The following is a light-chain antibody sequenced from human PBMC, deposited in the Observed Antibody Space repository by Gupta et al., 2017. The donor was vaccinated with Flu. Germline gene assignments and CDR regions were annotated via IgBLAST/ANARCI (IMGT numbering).Light chain of an antibody. V-gene: IGKV1-5*03. Sequence: PSTLSASVGDRVTITCRASQSIRDWLAWYQQKPGKAPHLLIYKASTLETGIPSRFSGSGSGTEFTLTISSLQPDDFATYYCQQYDNSTGTFGQGTKLEIK. J-gene: IGKJ2*01. CDR1: QSIRDW. CDR3: QQYDNSTGT. CDR2: KAS.